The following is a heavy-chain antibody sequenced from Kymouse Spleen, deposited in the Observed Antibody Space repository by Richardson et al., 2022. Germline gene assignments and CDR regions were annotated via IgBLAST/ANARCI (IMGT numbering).Heavy chain of an antibody. CDR3: TPYYYGSGSYGYYYYGMDV. Sequence: EVQLVESGGGLVKPGGSLRLSCAASGFTFSNAWMSWVRQAPGKGLEWVGRIKSKTDGGTTDYAAPVKGRFTISRDDSKNTLYLQMNSLKTEDTAVYYCTPYYYGSGSYGYYYYGMDVWGQGTTVTVSS. J-gene: IGHJ6*02. CDR2: IKSKTDGGTT. V-gene: IGHV3-15*01. CDR1: GFTFSNAW. D-gene: IGHD3-10*01.